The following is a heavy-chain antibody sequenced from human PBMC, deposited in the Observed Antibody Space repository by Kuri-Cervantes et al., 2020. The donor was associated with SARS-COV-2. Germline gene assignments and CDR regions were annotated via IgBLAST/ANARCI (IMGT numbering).Heavy chain of an antibody. Sequence: SQTLSLTCAVYGDSFSGYLWSWIRQAPGKGLEWIGEINHSGRTNYNPSLKSRVTISVDRPKNQFSLKVSSVTAADTAVYYCARGRRSWGGREKTVVVPTTFDPWGQGTLVTVSS. D-gene: IGHD2-2*01. CDR2: INHSGRT. V-gene: IGHV4-34*01. CDR3: ARGRRSWGGREKTVVVPTTFDP. CDR1: GDSFSGYL. J-gene: IGHJ5*02.